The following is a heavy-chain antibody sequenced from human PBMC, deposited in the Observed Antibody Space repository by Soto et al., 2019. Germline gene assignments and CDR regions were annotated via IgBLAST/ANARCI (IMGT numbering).Heavy chain of an antibody. Sequence: QVQLVQSGAEVKKPGSSVKVSCKASGGTFSSYTISWVRQAPGQGLEWMGRIIPILGIANYAQKFQGRVTITADKSTSTAYMELSSLRSEDTAVYYCERGGRGSYTNCYCGMDVWGQGTTVTVSS. CDR1: GGTFSSYT. CDR2: IIPILGIA. D-gene: IGHD1-26*01. V-gene: IGHV1-69*02. J-gene: IGHJ6*02. CDR3: ERGGRGSYTNCYCGMDV.